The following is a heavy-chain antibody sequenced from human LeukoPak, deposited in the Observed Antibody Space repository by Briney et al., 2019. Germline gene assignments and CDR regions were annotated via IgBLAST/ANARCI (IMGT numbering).Heavy chain of an antibody. CDR2: IYTSGST. J-gene: IGHJ3*02. V-gene: IGHV4-61*02. D-gene: IGHD3-22*01. CDR1: GGSISSGSYY. CDR3: ARDLDYYDSSGYYVGEAFDI. Sequence: SETLSLTCTVSGGSISSGSYYWSWIRQPAGKGLEWIGRIYTSGSTNYNPSLKSRVTISVDTSKNQFSLKLSSVTAADTAVYYCARDLDYYDSSGYYVGEAFDIWGQGTMVTVSS.